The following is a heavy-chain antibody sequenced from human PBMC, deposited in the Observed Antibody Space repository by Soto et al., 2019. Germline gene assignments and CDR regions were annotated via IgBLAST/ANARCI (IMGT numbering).Heavy chain of an antibody. D-gene: IGHD6-13*01. CDR3: SEEGVAGTTPSYYYYMDV. CDR1: GFTFSSYA. CDR2: ISGSGGST. V-gene: IGHV3-23*01. J-gene: IGHJ6*03. Sequence: EVQLLESGGGLVQPGGSLRLSCAASGFTFSSYAMSWVRQAPGKGLEWVSAISGSGGSTYYADSVKGRFTISRDNSKNTLYLQKNSLRVEDTAVYYCSEEGVAGTTPSYYYYMDVWGKGTTVTVSS.